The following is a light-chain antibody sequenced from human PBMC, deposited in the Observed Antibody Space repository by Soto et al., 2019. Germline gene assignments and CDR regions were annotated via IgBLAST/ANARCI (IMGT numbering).Light chain of an antibody. Sequence: QSALTQPRSLSGSPGQSVAISCTGTSSDVGGYDYVSWFQQHPGKAPKLMIYDVTKRPSGVPDRFSGSKSGNTASLTISGLQAEDEADYYCCSYGSGPYVFGTGTKVTV. V-gene: IGLV2-11*01. CDR3: CSYGSGPYV. CDR2: DVT. J-gene: IGLJ1*01. CDR1: SSDVGGYDY.